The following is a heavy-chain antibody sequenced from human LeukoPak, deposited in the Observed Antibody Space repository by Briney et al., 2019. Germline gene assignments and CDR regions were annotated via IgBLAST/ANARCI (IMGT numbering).Heavy chain of an antibody. V-gene: IGHV4-34*01. CDR2: INHSGST. CDR1: GGSFSGYY. Sequence: PSETLSLTCAVYGGSFSGYYWSWIRQPPGKGLDLIGEINHSGSTNDNPSLKSRVTISVDTSKNQCSLKLSSVTAADTAVYYCARQTYPTESYYYDSSGWQFDYWGQGTLVTVSS. D-gene: IGHD3-22*01. CDR3: ARQTYPTESYYYDSSGWQFDY. J-gene: IGHJ4*02.